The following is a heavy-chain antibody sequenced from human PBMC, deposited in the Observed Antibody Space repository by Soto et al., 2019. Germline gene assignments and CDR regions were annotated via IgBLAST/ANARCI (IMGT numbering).Heavy chain of an antibody. CDR1: GYIFTNYG. CDR3: ARDGSFHTTSGFFDY. CDR2: INPSGGST. J-gene: IGHJ4*02. V-gene: IGHV1-46*01. Sequence: ASVKVSCKASGYIFTNYGINWVRQAPGQGLEWMGIINPSGGSTNYAQKFQDRVTMTRDTSTTTAYMELSSLRSEDTAVYYCARDGSFHTTSGFFDYWGQGTVVTVSS. D-gene: IGHD3-3*01.